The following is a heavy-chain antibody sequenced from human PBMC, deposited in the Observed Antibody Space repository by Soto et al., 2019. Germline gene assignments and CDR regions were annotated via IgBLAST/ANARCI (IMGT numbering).Heavy chain of an antibody. V-gene: IGHV3-48*03. Sequence: GGSLRLSCAASGFTFSSYEMNWVRQAPGKGLEWVSYISSSGSTIYYADSVKGRFTISRDNAKNSLYLQMNSLRAEDTAVYYCARDLGIGNQLLFSYWGQGTLVTV. CDR1: GFTFSSYE. CDR2: ISSSGSTI. CDR3: ARDLGIGNQLLFSY. J-gene: IGHJ4*02. D-gene: IGHD2-2*01.